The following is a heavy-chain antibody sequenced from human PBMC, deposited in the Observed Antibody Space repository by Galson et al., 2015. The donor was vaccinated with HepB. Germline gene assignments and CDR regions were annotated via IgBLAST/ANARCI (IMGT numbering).Heavy chain of an antibody. CDR2: IWYDGSNK. J-gene: IGHJ6*03. D-gene: IGHD3-3*01. Sequence: SLRLSCAASGFTFSSYGMHWVRQAPGKGLEWVAVIWYDGSNKYYADSVKGRFTISRDNSKNTLYLQMNSLRAEDTAVYYCAREEGDYDFWSGPTYYYYYMDVWGKGTTVTVSS. CDR1: GFTFSSYG. V-gene: IGHV3-33*01. CDR3: AREEGDYDFWSGPTYYYYYMDV.